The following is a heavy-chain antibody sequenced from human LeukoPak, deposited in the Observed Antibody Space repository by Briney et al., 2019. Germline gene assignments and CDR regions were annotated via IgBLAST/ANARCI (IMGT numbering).Heavy chain of an antibody. J-gene: IGHJ5*02. CDR1: GGSISSGDYY. CDR2: IYYSGST. D-gene: IGHD2-15*01. V-gene: IGHV4-30-4*01. CDR3: AREVVAASNWFDP. Sequence: SQTLSLTCTVSGGSISSGDYYWSWLRQPPGKGLEWIGYIYYSGSTYYNPSLKSRVTISVDTSKNQFSLKLSSVTAADTAVYYCAREVVAASNWFDPWGQGTLVTVSS.